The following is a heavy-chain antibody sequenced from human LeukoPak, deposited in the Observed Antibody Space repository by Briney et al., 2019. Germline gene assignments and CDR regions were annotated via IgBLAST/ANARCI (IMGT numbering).Heavy chain of an antibody. V-gene: IGHV3-7*01. J-gene: IGHJ4*02. Sequence: PGGSLRLSCAASGFTFSSYAMSWVRQGPGKGLEWVANIKQDGSEKYYVDSVKGRFTISRDNARNSQYLQMTSLRAEDTAVYYCARASSSGYRGADYWGQGTLVTVSS. CDR1: GFTFSSYA. CDR2: IKQDGSEK. CDR3: ARASSSGYRGADY. D-gene: IGHD3-22*01.